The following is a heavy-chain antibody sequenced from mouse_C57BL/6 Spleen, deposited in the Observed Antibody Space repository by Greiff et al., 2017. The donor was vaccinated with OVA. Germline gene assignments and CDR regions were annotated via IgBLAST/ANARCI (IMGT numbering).Heavy chain of an antibody. CDR1: GYTFTDYY. V-gene: IGHV1-34*01. CDR3: AQTGTGWYFDV. Sequence: EVQLQQSGPELVKPGASVKMSCKASGYTFTDYYMHWVKQSPGKSLEWIGYIYPKNGGNGYNQKFKGKATMTVDKSSSTAYMELRGLTSADSAVYCCAQTGTGWYFDVWGKGTTLTVSS. D-gene: IGHD4-1*01. J-gene: IGHJ1*03. CDR2: IYPKNGGN.